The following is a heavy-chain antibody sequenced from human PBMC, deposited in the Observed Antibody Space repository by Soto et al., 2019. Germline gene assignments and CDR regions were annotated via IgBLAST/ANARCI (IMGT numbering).Heavy chain of an antibody. CDR2: ISYDGSAK. Sequence: QEQLVESGGGVMQPGRSLRLSCAGTGFSIHTYAMHWVRQAPGKGLEWVALISYDGSAKYYADSVKGRFTISRDNSKNTLDVHMNSLRLEDTAVYYCARDWDRGGGSYFGSVDLWGRGSLVTVSS. CDR3: ARDWDRGGGSYFGSVDL. CDR1: GFSIHTYA. J-gene: IGHJ2*01. D-gene: IGHD1-26*01. V-gene: IGHV3-30-3*01.